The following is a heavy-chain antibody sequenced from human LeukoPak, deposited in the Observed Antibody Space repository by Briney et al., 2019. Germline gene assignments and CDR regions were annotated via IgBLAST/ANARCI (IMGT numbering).Heavy chain of an antibody. D-gene: IGHD4-17*01. Sequence: GGSLRLSCAASGFTVSNKYMTWVRQAPGKGLEWVSLIYSDGRTYYADSVKGRCTISRDNSKNTLYLQMNSLRAEDTAVYYCARDGGYGDYAITLWGQGTLVTVSS. J-gene: IGHJ4*02. CDR3: ARDGGYGDYAITL. CDR1: GFTVSNKY. CDR2: IYSDGRT. V-gene: IGHV3-53*01.